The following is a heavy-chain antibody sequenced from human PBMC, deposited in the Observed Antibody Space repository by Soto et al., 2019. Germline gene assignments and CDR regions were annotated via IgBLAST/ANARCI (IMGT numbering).Heavy chain of an antibody. J-gene: IGHJ5*02. CDR2: INHSGST. Sequence: QVQLQQWGAGLLKPSETLSLTCAVYGGSFSGYYWSWIRQPPGKGLEWMGEINHSGSTNYNPSLKSRVTISVDTSKNQFSLKLSSVTAADTAVYYCARGNPVLLWFGELWAFDPWGQGTLVTVSS. V-gene: IGHV4-34*01. D-gene: IGHD3-10*01. CDR3: ARGNPVLLWFGELWAFDP. CDR1: GGSFSGYY.